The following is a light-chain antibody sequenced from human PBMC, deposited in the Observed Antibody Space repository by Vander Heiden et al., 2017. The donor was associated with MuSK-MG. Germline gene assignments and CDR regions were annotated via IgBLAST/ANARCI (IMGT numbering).Light chain of an antibody. CDR1: QSVSSN. CDR3: QQYNNWPPNT. J-gene: IGKJ2*01. V-gene: IGKV3-15*01. Sequence: EIVMTQSPATLPVSPGERATLSCRASQSVSSNLAWYQQKPGQAPRLLIYGASTRATGIPARFSGSGSGTEFTLTISSLQSEDFAVYYCQQYNNWPPNTFGQGTKLEIK. CDR2: GAS.